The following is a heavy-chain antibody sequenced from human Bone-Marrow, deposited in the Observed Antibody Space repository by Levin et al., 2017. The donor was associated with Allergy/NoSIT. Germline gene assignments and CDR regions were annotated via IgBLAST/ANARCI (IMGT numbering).Heavy chain of an antibody. Sequence: ASVKVSCKASGYSFTSFYIHWVRQVPGQGLEWMGSINPRGGSRAYAQKFQGRVTMTRDTSTSTMYMELSGLRSDDTAMYFCARAGEMAGSSYLVISYWGQGTLVTVSS. D-gene: IGHD6-13*01. J-gene: IGHJ4*02. CDR2: INPRGGSR. CDR1: GYSFTSFY. CDR3: ARAGEMAGSSYLVISY. V-gene: IGHV1-46*01.